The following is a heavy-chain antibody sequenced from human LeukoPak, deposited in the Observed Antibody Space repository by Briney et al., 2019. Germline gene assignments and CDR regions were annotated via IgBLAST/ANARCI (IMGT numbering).Heavy chain of an antibody. J-gene: IGHJ4*02. V-gene: IGHV1-18*01. Sequence: ASAKVSCKGSGYIFTNYGINWVRQAPGQGLERVGWISAYNGDTKFAQKLQDRVTMTEDTSTDTAYMELSSLRSEDTAVYYCATGIAAAPLMLFDYWGQGTLVTVSS. D-gene: IGHD6-13*01. CDR3: ATGIAAAPLMLFDY. CDR2: ISAYNGDT. CDR1: GYIFTNYG.